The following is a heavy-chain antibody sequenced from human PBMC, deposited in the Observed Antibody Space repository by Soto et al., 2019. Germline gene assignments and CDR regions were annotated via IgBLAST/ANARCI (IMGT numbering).Heavy chain of an antibody. CDR3: ARDMLQGYYDSSGYSFVW. D-gene: IGHD3-22*01. V-gene: IGHV3-21*04. CDR1: GFTFSSYS. Sequence: PGGSLRLSCAASGFTFSSYSMNWVRQAPGKGLEWVSSISSSSSYIYYVDSVKGRFTISRDNAKNSLYLQMNSLRAEDTAVYYCARDMLQGYYDSSGYSFVWWGQGTLVTVSS. J-gene: IGHJ4*02. CDR2: ISSSSSYI.